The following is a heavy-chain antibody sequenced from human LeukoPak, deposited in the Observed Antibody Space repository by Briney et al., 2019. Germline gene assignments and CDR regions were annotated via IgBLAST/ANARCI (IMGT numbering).Heavy chain of an antibody. CDR3: AKGRRKTGNYGLDYYGMDV. CDR1: GFTFSSYG. CDR2: TSNDGSNK. D-gene: IGHD3-10*01. J-gene: IGHJ6*02. Sequence: GGSLRLSCAASGFTFSSYGMHWVRQAPGQGLEWVAVTSNDGSNKEYADSVKGRFTVSRDNSKNTLYLQVNFVRSEDTAVYYCAKGRRKTGNYGLDYYGMDVWGQGTTVTVSS. V-gene: IGHV3-30*18.